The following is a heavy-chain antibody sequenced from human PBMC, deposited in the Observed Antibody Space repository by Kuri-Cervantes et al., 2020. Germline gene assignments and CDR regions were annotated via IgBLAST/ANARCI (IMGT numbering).Heavy chain of an antibody. J-gene: IGHJ1*01. CDR1: GFTFSSYA. CDR3: AKDHYKAYCSSTSCSFSHDFQH. V-gene: IGHV3-64*02. D-gene: IGHD2-2*01. Sequence: GGSLRLSCAASGFTFSSYAMHWVRQAPGKGLEYVSAISSNGGSTYYADSVKGRFTISRDNSKNTLYLQMNSLRAEDTAVYYCAKDHYKAYCSSTSCSFSHDFQHWGQGTLVTVSS. CDR2: ISSNGGST.